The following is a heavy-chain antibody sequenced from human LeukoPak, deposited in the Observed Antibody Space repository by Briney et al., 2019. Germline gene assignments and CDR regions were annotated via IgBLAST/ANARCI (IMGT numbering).Heavy chain of an antibody. J-gene: IGHJ4*02. CDR3: ARTVVVTAIHYFDY. CDR1: GDSISSYY. V-gene: IGHV4-4*09. CDR2: IYPIGST. D-gene: IGHD2-21*02. Sequence: SETLSLTCTVSGDSISSYYWSWIRQPPGKGLEWIGYIYPIGSTNYNPSLKSRVTISVDTSKNHFSLKLSSVTAADTAVYYCARTVVVTAIHYFDYWGQGTLVTVSS.